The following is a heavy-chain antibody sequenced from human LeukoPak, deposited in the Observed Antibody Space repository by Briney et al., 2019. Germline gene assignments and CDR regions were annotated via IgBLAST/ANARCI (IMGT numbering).Heavy chain of an antibody. J-gene: IGHJ6*02. Sequence: GGSLRLSCVASGFTISNYWLHWVRQVPGKGLVWVSRINTDASSIKYADSVKGRFSISRDNAKNTVYLQMNSLRGEDTATYYCARDGYCSGGTCYGMDVWGQGTTVTVSS. CDR2: INTDASSI. V-gene: IGHV3-74*01. CDR1: GFTISNYW. D-gene: IGHD2-15*01. CDR3: ARDGYCSGGTCYGMDV.